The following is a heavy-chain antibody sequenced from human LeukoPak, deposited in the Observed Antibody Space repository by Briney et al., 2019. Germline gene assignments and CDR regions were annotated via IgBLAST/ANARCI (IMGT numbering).Heavy chain of an antibody. J-gene: IGHJ4*02. Sequence: GSLRLSCAASGFTFSSYAMSWVRQAPGKGLEWVSAISGSGGSTYYADSVKGRFTISRGNSKNTLYLQMNSLRAEDTAVYYCAKDVWYSSGFLDYWGQGTLVTVSS. CDR3: AKDVWYSSGFLDY. CDR1: GFTFSSYA. V-gene: IGHV3-23*01. CDR2: ISGSGGST. D-gene: IGHD6-19*01.